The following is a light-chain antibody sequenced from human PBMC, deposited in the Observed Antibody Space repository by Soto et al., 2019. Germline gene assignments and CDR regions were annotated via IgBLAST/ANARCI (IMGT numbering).Light chain of an antibody. V-gene: IGKV3-20*01. CDR2: GAS. CDR1: QSVSSSY. Sequence: EIVLTQSPGTLSLSPGERATLSCRASQSVSSSYLAWYQQKPGQAPRLLLYGASSRATGIPDRFSGSGSGTDFTLTISRLEPEDFAVYFCQQYGSSPIPFGQGTRLEIK. CDR3: QQYGSSPIP. J-gene: IGKJ5*01.